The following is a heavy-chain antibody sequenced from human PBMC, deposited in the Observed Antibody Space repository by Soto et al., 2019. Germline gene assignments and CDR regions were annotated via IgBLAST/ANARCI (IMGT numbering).Heavy chain of an antibody. CDR1: GGSISSGGYY. Sequence: SETLSLTCTVSGGSISSGGYYWSWIRQHPGKGLEWIGYIYYSGSTYYNPSLKSRVTISVDTSKNQFSLKLSSVTAADTAVYYCAIERQGALEPHDAFDIWGQGTMVTVS. J-gene: IGHJ3*02. CDR3: AIERQGALEPHDAFDI. V-gene: IGHV4-31*03. D-gene: IGHD1-1*01. CDR2: IYYSGST.